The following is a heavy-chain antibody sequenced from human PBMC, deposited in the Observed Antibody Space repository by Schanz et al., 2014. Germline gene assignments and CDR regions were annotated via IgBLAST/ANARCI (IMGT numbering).Heavy chain of an antibody. D-gene: IGHD6-13*01. V-gene: IGHV3-30*02. CDR2: IRSDGSNE. J-gene: IGHJ6*02. CDR1: GFTFSFSG. Sequence: QVQLVESGGGVVQPGGSLRLSCAASGFTFSFSGMQWVRQAPGKGLEWVAFIRSDGSNENYADSVRGRFTISRDNSKNTVHLQMNSLRAEDTAVYYCAKEFSSSWWYGMDVWGQGTTVTVSS. CDR3: AKEFSSSWWYGMDV.